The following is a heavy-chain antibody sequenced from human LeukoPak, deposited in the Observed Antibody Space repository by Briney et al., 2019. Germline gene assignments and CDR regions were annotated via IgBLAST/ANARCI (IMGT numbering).Heavy chain of an antibody. CDR2: IYYSGST. CDR1: GGSISSSSYY. J-gene: IGHJ6*02. Sequence: PSETLSLTCTVSGGSISSSSYYWGWIRQPPGKGLEWIGSIYYSGSTYYNPSLKSRVTISVDTSKNQFSLKLSSVTAADTAVYYCARGKSTPRYCSSTSCHHYYYGMDVWGQGTTVTVSS. D-gene: IGHD2-2*01. CDR3: ARGKSTPRYCSSTSCHHYYYGMDV. V-gene: IGHV4-39*01.